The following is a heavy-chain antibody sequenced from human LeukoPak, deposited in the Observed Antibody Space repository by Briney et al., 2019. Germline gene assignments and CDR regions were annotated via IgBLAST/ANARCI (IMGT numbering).Heavy chain of an antibody. D-gene: IGHD6-6*01. CDR2: ISDDETYK. CDR1: GFTFNSYS. J-gene: IGHJ5*02. CDR3: AKEPYYSSSPNWFDP. V-gene: IGHV3-30-3*01. Sequence: GRSLRLSCAASGFTFNSYSMHWVRQAPGKGLEGVTAISDDETYKFYADSVKGRFTISRDNSKNTLYLQMNSLRAEDTAVYYCAKEPYYSSSPNWFDPWGQGTLVIVSS.